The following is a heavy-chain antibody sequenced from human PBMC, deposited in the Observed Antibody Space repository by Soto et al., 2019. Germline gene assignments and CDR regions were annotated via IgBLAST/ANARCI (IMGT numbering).Heavy chain of an antibody. CDR1: GYTFTSYD. CDR2: MNPNSGNT. CDR3: ARRGVGAQNYYYYMDV. Sequence: ASVKVSCKASGYTFTSYDINWVRQATGQGLEWMGWMNPNSGNTGYAQKFQGRVTMTRNTSISTAYMELSSLRSEDTAVYYCARRGVGAQNYYYYMDVWGKGTTVTVSS. J-gene: IGHJ6*03. D-gene: IGHD3-10*01. V-gene: IGHV1-8*01.